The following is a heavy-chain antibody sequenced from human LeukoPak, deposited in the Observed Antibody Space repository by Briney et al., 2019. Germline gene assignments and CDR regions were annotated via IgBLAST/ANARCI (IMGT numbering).Heavy chain of an antibody. CDR2: ISVDGETA. CDR1: GFSVSSSG. V-gene: IGHV3-23*01. D-gene: IGHD6-19*01. Sequence: GGSLRLSCTVSGFSVSSSGMCWVRQAPGEGLELISAISVDGETALYADSVKGRFIISRDNSKNTLYLQMNSLRAEDTAVYYCAQGYLSGWYPHWGQGSLVSVSS. CDR3: AQGYLSGWYPH. J-gene: IGHJ4*02.